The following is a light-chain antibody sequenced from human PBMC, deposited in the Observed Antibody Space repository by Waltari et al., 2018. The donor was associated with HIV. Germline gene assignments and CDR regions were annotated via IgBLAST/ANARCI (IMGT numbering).Light chain of an antibody. J-gene: IGLJ1*01. CDR1: SSNIGAGFE. V-gene: IGLV1-40*01. CDR3: QSYDSSLRGYA. CDR2: ATN. Sequence: QSVLTQPPSVSGAPGQRVTISCTGSSSNIGAGFEVHWYQQLPGTAPKLIIYATNIRPSGVPDRFSGSESGTSASLAITGLQAEDEADYYCQSYDSSLRGYAFGTGTKVSVL.